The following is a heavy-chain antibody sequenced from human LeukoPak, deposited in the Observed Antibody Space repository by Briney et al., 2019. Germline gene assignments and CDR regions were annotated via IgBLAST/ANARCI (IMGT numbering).Heavy chain of an antibody. Sequence: PGGSLRLSCEASGFTFSIYWMHWVRQVPGKGLVWVSRINEYGSTTNYADSVKDRFIISRDNAKNTLYLQMSSLRAEDSAVYYCARDVAGSGSRWGQGTLVTVSS. D-gene: IGHD3-10*01. V-gene: IGHV3-74*01. CDR3: ARDVAGSGSR. J-gene: IGHJ4*02. CDR2: INEYGSTT. CDR1: GFTFSIYW.